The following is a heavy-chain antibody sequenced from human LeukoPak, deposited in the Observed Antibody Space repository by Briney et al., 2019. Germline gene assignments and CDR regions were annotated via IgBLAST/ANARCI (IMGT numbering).Heavy chain of an antibody. CDR2: INPSGGST. D-gene: IGHD2-2*01. Sequence: ASVKVSCKASGYTFTSYYMHWVRQAPGQGLEWMGIINPSGGSTSYAQKFQGRVTMTRDTSTSTVYMELSSLRSEDTAVYYCARSPENVVVPAAGGFDYWGQGTLVTVSS. J-gene: IGHJ4*02. CDR3: ARSPENVVVPAAGGFDY. CDR1: GYTFTSYY. V-gene: IGHV1-46*01.